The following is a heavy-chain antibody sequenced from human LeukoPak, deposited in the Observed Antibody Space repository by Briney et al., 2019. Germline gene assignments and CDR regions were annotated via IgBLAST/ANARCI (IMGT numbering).Heavy chain of an antibody. CDR1: GFTFRDYC. CDR2: MSYDGTNK. J-gene: IGHJ4*02. Sequence: GGSLTLCCAPSGFTFRDYCMHWLPHAPGEALPWVAVMSYDGTNKYYADSVSGPFTISRDNSKNTLYLQMNSLRAEDTAVYYCARASSSSYWRAVDYWGQGTLVTVSS. D-gene: IGHD6-13*01. CDR3: ARASSSSYWRAVDY. V-gene: IGHV3-30*03.